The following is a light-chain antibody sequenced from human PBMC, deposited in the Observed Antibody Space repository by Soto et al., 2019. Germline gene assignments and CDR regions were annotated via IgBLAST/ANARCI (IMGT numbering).Light chain of an antibody. V-gene: IGLV1-36*01. J-gene: IGLJ3*02. CDR2: YGD. CDR1: SSNIGSNA. CDR3: AAWDDSLSAWV. Sequence: QSVLTQQPSVSEAPRQRVTISCSGSSSNIGSNAVNWYQQLPGKAPKLLIYYGDLLPSGVSDRFSGSKSGTSASLAISGLQSEDEADYYCAAWDDSLSAWVFGGGTKLTVL.